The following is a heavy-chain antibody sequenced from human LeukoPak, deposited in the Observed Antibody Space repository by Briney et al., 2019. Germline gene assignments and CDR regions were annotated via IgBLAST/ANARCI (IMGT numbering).Heavy chain of an antibody. CDR1: GFTFGTFW. CDR3: ARGGLEPVDY. V-gene: IGHV3-74*01. Sequence: PGGSLRLSCAASGFTFGTFWMHWVRQAPGKGLVWVSRINPEETTTNYADAVKGRFTTSRDNAKNTLYLQMNSLRAEDTAVYYCARGGLEPVDYWGQGTLVTVSS. D-gene: IGHD1-14*01. CDR2: INPEETTT. J-gene: IGHJ4*02.